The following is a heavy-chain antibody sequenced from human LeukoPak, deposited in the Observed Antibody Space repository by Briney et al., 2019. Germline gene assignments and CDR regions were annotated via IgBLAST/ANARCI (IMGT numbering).Heavy chain of an antibody. J-gene: IGHJ4*02. CDR1: GGSISSYY. Sequence: SETLSLTCTVSGGSISSYYWSWIRQPPGKGLEWVWYISYSGSTNYNPSLKSRVTISVDTSKNQFSLKLSYVTAADTAVYYCARSSSAHYYDSSGYLPSHFDCWGQGTLVTVSS. D-gene: IGHD3-22*01. CDR2: ISYSGST. CDR3: ARSSSAHYYDSSGYLPSHFDC. V-gene: IGHV4-59*01.